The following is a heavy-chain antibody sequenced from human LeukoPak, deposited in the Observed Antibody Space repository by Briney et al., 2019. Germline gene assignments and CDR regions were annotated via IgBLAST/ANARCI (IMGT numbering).Heavy chain of an antibody. D-gene: IGHD3-22*01. J-gene: IGHJ4*02. CDR2: ISGSGDKT. V-gene: IGHV3-23*01. CDR1: GFTFSSNG. Sequence: SGGSLRLSCAASGFTFSSNGMSWVRKAPGKGLEWVSSISGSGDKTYYADSVKGRLTISRDNSKSTMYLQMNSLRAEDTAVYHCAKTNGYYDLWGQGTLVIVSS. CDR3: AKTNGYYDL.